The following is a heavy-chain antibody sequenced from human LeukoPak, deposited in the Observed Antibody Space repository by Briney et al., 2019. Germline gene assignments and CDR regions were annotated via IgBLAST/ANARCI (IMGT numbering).Heavy chain of an antibody. Sequence: PGGSLRLSCTASGFTFGDYAMSWFRQAPGKGLEWVGFIRSKAYGGTTEYAASVKGRFTISRDDSKSIAYLQMNSLKTEDTAVYYCTRDKYRYSSSWTLDYWGQGTLVTVSS. D-gene: IGHD6-13*01. J-gene: IGHJ4*02. CDR3: TRDKYRYSSSWTLDY. CDR2: IRSKAYGGTT. V-gene: IGHV3-49*03. CDR1: GFTFGDYA.